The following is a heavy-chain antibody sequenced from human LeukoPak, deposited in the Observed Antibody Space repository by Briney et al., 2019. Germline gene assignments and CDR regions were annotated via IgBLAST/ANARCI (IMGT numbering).Heavy chain of an antibody. J-gene: IGHJ6*03. D-gene: IGHD6-13*01. Sequence: PSETLSLTCTVSGGSISSSSYYWGWIRQPPGKGLEWIGSIYYSGSTYYNPSLKSRVTISVDTSKNQFSLKLSSVTAADTAVYYCARAYSSSWGKYYYYYYYMDVWGKGTTVTISS. CDR3: ARAYSSSWGKYYYYYYYMDV. CDR2: IYYSGST. V-gene: IGHV4-39*01. CDR1: GGSISSSSYY.